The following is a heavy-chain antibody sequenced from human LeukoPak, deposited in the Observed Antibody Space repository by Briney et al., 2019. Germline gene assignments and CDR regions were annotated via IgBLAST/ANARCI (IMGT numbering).Heavy chain of an antibody. V-gene: IGHV1-8*01. CDR1: GYTFTSYD. Sequence: GASVKVSCKASGYTFTSYDINWVRQATGQGLEWMGWMNPNSGNTGYAQKFQGRVTMTRDTSISTAYMELSRLRSDDTAVYYCASGYLAAAGSFDYWGQGTLVTVSS. D-gene: IGHD6-13*01. CDR3: ASGYLAAAGSFDY. J-gene: IGHJ4*02. CDR2: MNPNSGNT.